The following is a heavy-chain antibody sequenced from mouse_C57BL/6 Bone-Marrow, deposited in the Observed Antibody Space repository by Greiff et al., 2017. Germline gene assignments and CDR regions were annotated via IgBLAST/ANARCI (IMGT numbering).Heavy chain of an antibody. CDR1: GYTFTSYW. Sequence: QVQLQQPGAELVRPGSSVKLSCKASGYTFTSYWMHWVKQRPIQGLEWIGNIDPSDSETHYNQKFKDKATLTVDKSSSTAYMQLSSLTSEDSAVYYCARRRGLGDWFAYWGQGTLVTVSA. CDR2: IDPSDSET. CDR3: ARRRGLGDWFAY. J-gene: IGHJ3*01. D-gene: IGHD4-1*01. V-gene: IGHV1-52*01.